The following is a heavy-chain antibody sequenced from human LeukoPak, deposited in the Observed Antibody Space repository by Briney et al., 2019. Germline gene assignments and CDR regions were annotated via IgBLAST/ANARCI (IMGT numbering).Heavy chain of an antibody. CDR3: ARARDDFWSGYYKGAFDY. CDR2: IIPIFGTA. V-gene: IGHV1-69*05. Sequence: GASVKVSFKASGGTFSSYAISWVRQAPGQGLEWMGGIIPIFGTANYAQKFQGRVTITTDESTSTAYMELSSLRSEDTAVYYCARARDDFWSGYYKGAFDYWGQGTLVTVSS. D-gene: IGHD3-3*01. CDR1: GGTFSSYA. J-gene: IGHJ4*02.